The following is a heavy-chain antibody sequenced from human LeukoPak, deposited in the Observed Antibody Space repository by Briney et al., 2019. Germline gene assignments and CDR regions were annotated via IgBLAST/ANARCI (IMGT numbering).Heavy chain of an antibody. CDR2: IYYSGST. V-gene: IGHV4-59*12. CDR3: ARTSKGYCSSTSCYRQDYYYYYMDV. D-gene: IGHD2-2*02. J-gene: IGHJ6*03. Sequence: SETLSLTCTVSGGSISSYYWSWIRQPPGKGLEWIGYIYYSGSTNYNPSLKSRVTISVDTSKNQFSLKLSSVTAADTAVYYCARTSKGYCSSTSCYRQDYYYYYMDVWGKGTTVTVSS. CDR1: GGSISSYY.